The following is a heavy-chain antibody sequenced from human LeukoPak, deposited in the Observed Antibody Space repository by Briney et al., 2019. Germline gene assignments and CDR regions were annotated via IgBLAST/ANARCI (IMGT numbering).Heavy chain of an antibody. CDR3: ARGGYSSGLDY. CDR1: DFGRHL. J-gene: IGHJ4*02. CDR2: VSTDGIGT. D-gene: IGHD6-19*01. Sequence: GGSLRLSGVASDFGRHLMHWVRQAPGKGLVWVSRVSTDGIGTAYADSVKGRFTISRDNAKNTVYLQMNSLRAEDTAVYYCARGGYSSGLDYWGQGTLVTVSS. V-gene: IGHV3-74*01.